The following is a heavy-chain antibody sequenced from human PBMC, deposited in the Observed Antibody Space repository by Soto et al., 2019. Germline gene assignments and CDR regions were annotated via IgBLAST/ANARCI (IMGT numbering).Heavy chain of an antibody. CDR3: ARTQYYYDSSGYNNWFYP. D-gene: IGHD3-22*01. CDR2: IYYSGGT. CDR1: GDSINSGDYY. V-gene: IGHV4-30-4*01. J-gene: IGHJ5*02. Sequence: QVQLQESGPGLVKPSQTLSLTCTVSGDSINSGDYYWSWIRQPPGKGLEWIGYIYYSGGTYYNPYLQRPVPISVDTSKNQFSLKLRSVTAADTAVYYCARTQYYYDSSGYNNWFYPWGQGTLVTVSS.